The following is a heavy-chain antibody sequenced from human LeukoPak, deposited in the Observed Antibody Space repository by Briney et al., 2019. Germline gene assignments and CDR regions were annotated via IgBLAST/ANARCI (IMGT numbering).Heavy chain of an antibody. D-gene: IGHD3-10*01. J-gene: IGHJ5*02. CDR1: GYSFTSYW. CDR2: IDPSDSYT. CDR3: AVSPLWFGELLPYR. V-gene: IGHV5-10-1*01. Sequence: GESQKISCKGSGYSFTSYWISWVRQMPGKGLEWMGRIDPSDSYTNYSPSFQGRVTISADKSISTAYLQWSSLKASDTAMYYCAVSPLWFGELLPYRWGQGTLVTVSS.